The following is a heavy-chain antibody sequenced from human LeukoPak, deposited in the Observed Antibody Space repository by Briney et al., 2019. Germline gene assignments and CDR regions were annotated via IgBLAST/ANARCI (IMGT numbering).Heavy chain of an antibody. CDR3: ARDLGTTGWHTFDY. D-gene: IGHD6-19*01. CDR2: TYYRSKWYN. J-gene: IGHJ4*02. V-gene: IGHV6-1*01. Sequence: SQTLSLTCAVSGDSVSSKNGAWNWVRQSPSRGLEWLGRTYYRSKWYNDYAESMEGRMTISQDTSKNQYSLHLNSVTPDDTAVYYCARDLGTTGWHTFDYWGQGTLVTVSS. CDR1: GDSVSSKNGA.